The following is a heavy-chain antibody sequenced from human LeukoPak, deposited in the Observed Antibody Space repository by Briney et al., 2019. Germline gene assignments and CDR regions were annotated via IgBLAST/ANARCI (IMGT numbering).Heavy chain of an antibody. CDR2: IIPIFGTA. CDR3: ARASSRYSSGWYGGRHFDY. CDR1: GGTFSSYA. D-gene: IGHD6-19*01. Sequence: ASVKVSCKASGGTFSSYAISWVRQAPGQGLEWMGWIIPIFGTANYAQKFQGRVTITADESTSTAYMELSSLRSEDTAVYYCARASSRYSSGWYGGRHFDYWGQGTLVTVSS. J-gene: IGHJ4*02. V-gene: IGHV1-69*13.